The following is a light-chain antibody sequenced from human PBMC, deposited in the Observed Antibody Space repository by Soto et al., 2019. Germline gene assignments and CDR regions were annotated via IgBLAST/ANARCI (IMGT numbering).Light chain of an antibody. CDR2: KAS. V-gene: IGKV1-5*03. CDR3: QQYNSYLCT. CDR1: QSISSW. Sequence: DIQMTQSPSTLSASVGDRVTITCRASQSISSWLAWYQQKPGKAPKLLIYKASSLESGVPSRFSGSGSGTEFTLNISSMQPDDFATYYCQQYNSYLCTFGQGTKVEIK. J-gene: IGKJ1*01.